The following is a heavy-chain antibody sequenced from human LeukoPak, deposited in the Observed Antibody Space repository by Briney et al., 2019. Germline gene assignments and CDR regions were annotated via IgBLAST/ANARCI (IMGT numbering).Heavy chain of an antibody. CDR1: GGSISNYY. J-gene: IGHJ5*02. D-gene: IGHD1-26*01. V-gene: IGHV4-59*01. CDR3: AREGPSSSGSYLNCFDP. Sequence: SETLSLTCTVSGGSISNYYWSWFRQPPGKGLEWIGYIYYSGSTKYNPSLKSRVTISVDTSKNQFSLKLSSVTAADTAVYYCAREGPSSSGSYLNCFDPWGQGTLVTVSS. CDR2: IYYSGST.